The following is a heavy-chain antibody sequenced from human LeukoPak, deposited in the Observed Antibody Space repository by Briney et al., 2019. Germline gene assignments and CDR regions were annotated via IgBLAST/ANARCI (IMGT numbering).Heavy chain of an antibody. J-gene: IGHJ4*02. CDR2: INPNSGAT. Sequence: GXGLEWMGSINPNSGATNYAQKFQGRVTMTRGTSVSTAYMELSRLRSDDTAVYYCARTRSSSWSAPIVYWGQGTLVTVSS. D-gene: IGHD6-13*01. V-gene: IGHV1-2*02. CDR3: ARTRSSSWSAPIVY.